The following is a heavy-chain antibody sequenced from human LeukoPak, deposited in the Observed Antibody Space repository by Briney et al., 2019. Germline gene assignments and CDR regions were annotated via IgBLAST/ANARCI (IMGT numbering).Heavy chain of an antibody. CDR1: GYTFTSYG. Sequence: ASVKVSCKASGYTFTSYGISWVRQAPGQGLEWMGWISAYNGNTNYAQKLQGRVTMTRDTSISTAYMELSRLRSDDTAVYYCARDPPGLAVAGTSFDYWGQGTLVTVSS. J-gene: IGHJ4*02. D-gene: IGHD6-19*01. CDR3: ARDPPGLAVAGTSFDY. CDR2: ISAYNGNT. V-gene: IGHV1-18*01.